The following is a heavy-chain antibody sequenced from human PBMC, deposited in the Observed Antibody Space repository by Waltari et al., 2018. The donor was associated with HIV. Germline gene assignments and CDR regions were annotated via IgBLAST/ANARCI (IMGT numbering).Heavy chain of an antibody. CDR3: AKEYSSGWYEW. Sequence: EVQLVASGGGFVQPGGSLRLSCAASGFTFRSYWMSWVRQAPGKGLEWVANIKQDGSEKYYVDSVKGRFTISRDNAKNSLYLQMNSLRAEDTAVYYCAKEYSSGWYEWWGQGTLVTVSS. CDR1: GFTFRSYW. CDR2: IKQDGSEK. V-gene: IGHV3-7*01. J-gene: IGHJ4*02. D-gene: IGHD6-19*01.